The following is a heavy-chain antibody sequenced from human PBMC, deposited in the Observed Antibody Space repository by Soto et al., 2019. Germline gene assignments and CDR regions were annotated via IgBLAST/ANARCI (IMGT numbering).Heavy chain of an antibody. V-gene: IGHV3-30*18. Sequence: PGGSLRLSCAASGFTFSSYGMHWVRQAPGKGLEWVAVISYDGSNKYYADSVKGRFTISRDNSKNTLYLQMNSLRAEDTAVYYCAKDYYDILTGYYRNGMDVWGRGTTVTVSS. CDR1: GFTFSSYG. CDR2: ISYDGSNK. CDR3: AKDYYDILTGYYRNGMDV. J-gene: IGHJ6*02. D-gene: IGHD3-9*01.